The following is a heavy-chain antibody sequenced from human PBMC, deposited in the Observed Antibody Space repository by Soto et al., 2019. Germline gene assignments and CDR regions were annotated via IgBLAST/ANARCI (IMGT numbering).Heavy chain of an antibody. CDR1: GYTFTDYY. V-gene: IGHV1-2*02. J-gene: IGHJ3*02. CDR2: INPSISDT. Sequence: QVQLVQSGAEVKKPGASVKVSCKASGYTFTDYYMHWVRQAPGQGLEWMGWINPSISDTTYAQKFRGRVTMTRDMSISTAYMELSRLRSDDTAVYYCARDREAPGGAPPDAFDIWGQGTMVTVSS. D-gene: IGHD2-21*01. CDR3: ARDREAPGGAPPDAFDI.